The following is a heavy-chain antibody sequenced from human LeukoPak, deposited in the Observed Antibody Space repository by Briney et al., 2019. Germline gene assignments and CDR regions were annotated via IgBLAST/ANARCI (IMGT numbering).Heavy chain of an antibody. V-gene: IGHV1-2*06. D-gene: IGHD2-21*02. J-gene: IGHJ4*02. CDR3: ARVWRYCRGVCYHY. Sequence: AAVKVSCKASGYTLTGYYMHSVRQAPGQGLEWMGRINPNSGGTNYAQKFQGRVTITRDTSISTADMALSRLRSDDMAVYYCARVWRYCRGVCYHYWGQGTLVRVSS. CDR1: GYTLTGYY. CDR2: INPNSGGT.